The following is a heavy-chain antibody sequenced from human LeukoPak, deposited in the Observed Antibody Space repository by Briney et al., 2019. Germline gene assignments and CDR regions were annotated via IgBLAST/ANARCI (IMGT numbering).Heavy chain of an antibody. V-gene: IGHV1-8*01. CDR2: MNPNSGNT. Sequence: ASVKVSCKASGYTFTSYDINWVRQATGQGLEWMGWMNPNSGNTGYAQKFQGRVTMTRNTSISTAYMELSSLRSEDTAVYYCARAPTAKHYDSMGYYMDVWGKGTTVTISS. CDR3: ARAPTAKHYDSMGYYMDV. J-gene: IGHJ6*03. D-gene: IGHD3-22*01. CDR1: GYTFTSYD.